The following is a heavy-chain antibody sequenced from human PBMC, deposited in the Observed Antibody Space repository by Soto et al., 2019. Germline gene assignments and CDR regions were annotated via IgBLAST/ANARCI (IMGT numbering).Heavy chain of an antibody. CDR1: GYTFTDYY. D-gene: IGHD3-16*01. CDR2: INPKTGGT. Sequence: GASVKVSCKASGYTFTDYYMHLVRQAPGQGLEWMGWINPKTGGTNHAQKFQGRVTMTRDTSINTAYMELSRLRSDDTAVYYCASGLLITFGGVLDAFDIWGQGTMGNVS. CDR3: ASGLLITFGGVLDAFDI. J-gene: IGHJ3*02. V-gene: IGHV1-2*02.